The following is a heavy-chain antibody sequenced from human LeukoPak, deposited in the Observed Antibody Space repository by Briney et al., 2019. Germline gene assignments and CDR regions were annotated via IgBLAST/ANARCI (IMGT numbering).Heavy chain of an antibody. J-gene: IGHJ4*02. CDR1: GYTFTSYA. CDR2: IIPILGIA. D-gene: IGHD5-12*01. CDR3: ARIFGRDGYNLFDY. Sequence: ASVKVSCKASGYTFTSYAISWVRQAPGQGLEWMGRIIPILGIANYAQKFQGRVTITADKSTSTAYMELSSLRSEDTAVYYCARIFGRDGYNLFDYWGQGTLVTVSS. V-gene: IGHV1-69*04.